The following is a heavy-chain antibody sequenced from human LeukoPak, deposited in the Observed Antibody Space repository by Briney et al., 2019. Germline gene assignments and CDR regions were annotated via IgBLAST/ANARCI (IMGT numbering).Heavy chain of an antibody. CDR3: SGADPYYYYGMDV. D-gene: IGHD3-10*01. Sequence: SETLSLTCSVSGGSINSYYWSWIRQPPGKGLEWIGYIHSSGSTNYNPSLKSRVTISVDTSKNQFSLKLSSVTAADTAVYYCSGADPYYYYGMDVWGQGTTVTVSS. V-gene: IGHV4-59*08. CDR1: GGSINSYY. CDR2: IHSSGST. J-gene: IGHJ6*02.